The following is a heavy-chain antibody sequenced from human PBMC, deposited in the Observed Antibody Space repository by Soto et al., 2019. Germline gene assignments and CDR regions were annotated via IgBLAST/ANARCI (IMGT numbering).Heavy chain of an antibody. Sequence: ETLSLTCSVSGGSVTSFYWSWIRQSPGKGLEWIGYIYYGGSSKYNPSLKSRVTILIDTSKNQISLRLSSVTAADTAVYYCARVYYDSSGYWGPNWFDPWGQGTLVTVS. CDR3: ARVYYDSSGYWGPNWFDP. CDR2: IYYGGSS. J-gene: IGHJ5*02. V-gene: IGHV4-59*02. D-gene: IGHD3-22*01. CDR1: GGSVTSFY.